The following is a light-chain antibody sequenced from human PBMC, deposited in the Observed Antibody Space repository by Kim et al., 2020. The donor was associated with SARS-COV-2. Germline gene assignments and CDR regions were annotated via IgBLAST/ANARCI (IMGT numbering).Light chain of an antibody. CDR3: QQTYSFPQIT. CDR2: AAS. CDR1: QSISSY. V-gene: IGKV1-39*01. J-gene: IGKJ5*01. Sequence: SVGDRVTISCRASQSISSYVNWYQHKAGKAPKLLIYAASSLQSGVPSRFSGSGSGTDFTLTISSLQPEDFATYPCQQTYSFPQITFGQGTRLEIK.